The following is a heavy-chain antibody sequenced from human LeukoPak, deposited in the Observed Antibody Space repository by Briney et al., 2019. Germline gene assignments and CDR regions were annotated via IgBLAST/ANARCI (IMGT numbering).Heavy chain of an antibody. J-gene: IGHJ4*02. V-gene: IGHV3-7*01. CDR1: GFTFSSYW. D-gene: IGHD6-13*01. CDR2: IKQDGSEK. Sequence: GGSLRLSCAASGFTFSSYWMSWVRQAPGKGLEWVANIKQDGSEKYYVDSVKGRFTISRDNAKNSLYLQMNSLRAEDTAVYYCARDVAIAAAGTLYWGQGTLVTVSS. CDR3: ARDVAIAAAGTLY.